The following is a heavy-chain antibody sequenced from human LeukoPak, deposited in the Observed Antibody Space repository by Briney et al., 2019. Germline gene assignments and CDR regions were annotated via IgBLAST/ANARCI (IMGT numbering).Heavy chain of an antibody. CDR1: GFTFDDYA. D-gene: IGHD1-26*01. CDR3: AKDIEGHGMGALDY. J-gene: IGHJ4*02. Sequence: PGRSLRLSCAASGFTFDDYAMHWVRQAPGKGLEWASGISWNSGSIGYADSVKGRFTISRDNAKNSLYLQMNSLRAEDTALYYCAKDIEGHGMGALDYWGQGTLVTVSS. V-gene: IGHV3-9*01. CDR2: ISWNSGSI.